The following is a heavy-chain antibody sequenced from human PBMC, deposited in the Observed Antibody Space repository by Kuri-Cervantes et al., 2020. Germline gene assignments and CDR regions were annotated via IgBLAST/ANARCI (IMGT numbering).Heavy chain of an antibody. Sequence: GESLKISCAASGFTFSDYYMSWIRQAPGKGLEWVSYISSSGSTIYYADSVKGRFTISRDNAKNSLYLQMNSLRDEDTAVYYCARDGGYATRSWFDPWGQGTLVTVSS. CDR3: ARDGGYATRSWFDP. CDR1: GFTFSDYY. V-gene: IGHV3-11*01. CDR2: ISSSGSTI. J-gene: IGHJ5*02. D-gene: IGHD2-8*01.